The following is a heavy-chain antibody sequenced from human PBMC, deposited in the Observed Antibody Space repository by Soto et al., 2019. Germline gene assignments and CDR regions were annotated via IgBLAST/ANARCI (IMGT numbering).Heavy chain of an antibody. Sequence: GGSLRLSCAASGFTFSSYAMSWVRQAPGKGLEWVSDISGSGGSTYYADSVKGRFTISRDNSKNTLYMEMNSLRAEDTAVYYCAREGRRWYVVYWGQGTLVTVSS. D-gene: IGHD6-13*01. CDR2: ISGSGGST. CDR1: GFTFSSYA. V-gene: IGHV3-23*01. CDR3: AREGRRWYVVY. J-gene: IGHJ4*02.